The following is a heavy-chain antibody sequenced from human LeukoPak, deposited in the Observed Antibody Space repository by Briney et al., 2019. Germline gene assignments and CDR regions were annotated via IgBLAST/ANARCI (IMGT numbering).Heavy chain of an antibody. CDR2: INPNSGDT. V-gene: IGHV1-2*02. J-gene: IGHJ4*02. CDR1: GYIFTGYY. Sequence: ASVKVSCKASGYIFTGYYMHWVRQAPGQGLEWMGWINPNSGDTNYAQKFQGRVTMTRDTSISTAYMELSRLRSDDTAVYYCARSRGPIAAAVNWGQGTLVTVSS. D-gene: IGHD6-13*01. CDR3: ARSRGPIAAAVN.